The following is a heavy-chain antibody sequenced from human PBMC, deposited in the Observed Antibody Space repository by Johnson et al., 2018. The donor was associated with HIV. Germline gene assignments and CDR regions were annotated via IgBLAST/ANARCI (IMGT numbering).Heavy chain of an antibody. Sequence: VQLVASGGCLVPPGKSLRLSCAASRFTFDDYAMHWVRQAPGKGLEWVSGISWNSGSIGYADSVKGRFTISRDNAKNSLYLQMNSLRAEDTALYYCAKDNMVGANHDAFDIWGQGTMVTVSS. V-gene: IGHV3-9*01. J-gene: IGHJ3*02. CDR3: AKDNMVGANHDAFDI. CDR1: RFTFDDYA. CDR2: ISWNSGSI. D-gene: IGHD1-26*01.